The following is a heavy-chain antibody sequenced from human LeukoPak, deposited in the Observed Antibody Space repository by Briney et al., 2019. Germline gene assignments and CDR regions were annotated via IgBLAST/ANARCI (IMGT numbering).Heavy chain of an antibody. CDR2: ISGTGVTA. CDR3: AKDPRFGDLDDS. D-gene: IGHD3-10*01. CDR1: GFIFNNYA. J-gene: IGHJ4*02. Sequence: GGCLGLSCAASGFIFNNYAMSWVRQAPGKGLEGVSAISGTGVTAYYADSVKGRFAISRDNSKNTLYLQMSRLRAEDTALYYCAKDPRFGDLDDSRGQGTLVTVSS. V-gene: IGHV3-23*01.